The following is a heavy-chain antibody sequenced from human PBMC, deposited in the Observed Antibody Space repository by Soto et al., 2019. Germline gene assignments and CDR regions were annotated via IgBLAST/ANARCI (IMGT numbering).Heavy chain of an antibody. CDR2: IIPIFGTA. Sequence: SVKVSCKASGGTFSSYAISWVRQAPGQGLEWMGGIIPIFGTANYAQKFQGRVTITADESTSTAYMELSSLRSEDTAVYYCARDSVVPAATYYFDYWGQGTMVTVYS. D-gene: IGHD2-2*01. J-gene: IGHJ4*02. V-gene: IGHV1-69*13. CDR3: ARDSVVPAATYYFDY. CDR1: GGTFSSYA.